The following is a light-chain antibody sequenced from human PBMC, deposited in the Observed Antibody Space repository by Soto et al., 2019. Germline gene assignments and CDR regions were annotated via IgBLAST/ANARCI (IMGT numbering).Light chain of an antibody. J-gene: IGKJ1*01. V-gene: IGKV1-5*01. CDR1: QSVGSW. CDR3: QQYNSYSLT. Sequence: DIQMTQSPSALSASVGDRVTITCRASQSVGSWLAWYQQKPGKAPKFLIYDASNLESGVPSRFSGSGSGTEFTLTITSLQPDDFATYYCQQYNSYSLTCVQGTKVEIK. CDR2: DAS.